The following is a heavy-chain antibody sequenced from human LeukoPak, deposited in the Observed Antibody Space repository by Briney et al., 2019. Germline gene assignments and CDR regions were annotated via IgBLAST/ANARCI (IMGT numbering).Heavy chain of an antibody. CDR1: GGSFSGYY. D-gene: IGHD3-3*01. J-gene: IGHJ4*02. CDR2: INHSGST. V-gene: IGHV4-34*01. CDR3: ARAGITIFGVVPPYFDY. Sequence: SETLSLTCAVYGGSFSGYYWSWIRQPPGKGLEWIGEINHSGSTNYNPSLKSRVTISVDTSKNQFSLKLSSVTAADTAVYYCARAGITIFGVVPPYFDYWGQGTLVTVS.